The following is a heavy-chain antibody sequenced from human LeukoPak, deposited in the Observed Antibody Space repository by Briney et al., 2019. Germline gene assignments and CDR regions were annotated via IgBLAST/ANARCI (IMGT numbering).Heavy chain of an antibody. D-gene: IGHD2-15*01. V-gene: IGHV3-66*01. J-gene: IGHJ4*02. CDR1: GFTVSSNY. CDR2: IYSGGST. Sequence: PGGSLRLSCAASGFTVSSNYMSWVRQAPGKGLEWVSVIYSGGSTYYADSVKGRFTISRDNSKNTLYLQMNSLRAEDTAVYYCARGLGYCSGGSCYSSYWGQGTLVTVSS. CDR3: ARGLGYCSGGSCYSSY.